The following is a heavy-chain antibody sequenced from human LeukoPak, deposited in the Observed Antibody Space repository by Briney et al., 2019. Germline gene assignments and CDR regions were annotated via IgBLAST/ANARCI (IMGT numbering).Heavy chain of an antibody. J-gene: IGHJ4*02. D-gene: IGHD3-9*01. Sequence: SETLSLTCTVSGGSISSYYWSWIRQPPGKGLEWIGYIYYSGSTNYNPSLKSRVTISVDTSKNQFSLKLSSVTAPDTAVYYCAREGRYYDILTGYYRRVDYWGQGALVTVSS. CDR1: GGSISSYY. CDR2: IYYSGST. V-gene: IGHV4-59*01. CDR3: AREGRYYDILTGYYRRVDY.